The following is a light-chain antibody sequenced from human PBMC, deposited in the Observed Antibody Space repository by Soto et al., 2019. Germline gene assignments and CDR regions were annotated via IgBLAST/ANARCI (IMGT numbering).Light chain of an antibody. CDR2: GAS. Sequence: EIVMTQSPATLSVSPGERATLSCRASQSVSSNLAWYQQKPGQAPRLVIHGASTRATGIPARFSGSGSGIEFTLTISSLQSEDFAVYYCQQYNNWPRTFGQGTKVDIK. V-gene: IGKV3-15*01. CDR3: QQYNNWPRT. CDR1: QSVSSN. J-gene: IGKJ1*01.